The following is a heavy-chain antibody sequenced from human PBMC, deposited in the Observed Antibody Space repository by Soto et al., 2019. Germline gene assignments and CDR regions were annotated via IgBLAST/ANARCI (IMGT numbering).Heavy chain of an antibody. CDR1: GFPPIGSA. J-gene: IGHJ4*02. D-gene: IGHD3-22*01. CDR3: AADHGGSYYRLGY. CDR2: IAVGSGNA. V-gene: IGHV1-58*01. Sequence: SVKFSCTARGFPPIGSAVQWVRQARGQRLEWIGWIAVGSGNANYAQKFEERVRITRDISKSNVYMDMSRLGSEDTAVYFWAADHGGSYYRLGYWGRGTLVTFSS.